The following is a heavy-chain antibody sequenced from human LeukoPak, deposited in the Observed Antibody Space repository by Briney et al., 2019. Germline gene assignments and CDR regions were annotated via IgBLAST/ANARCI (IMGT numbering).Heavy chain of an antibody. J-gene: IGHJ5*02. V-gene: IGHV4-39*07. CDR1: GGSISSSSYY. CDR2: IYYSGST. Sequence: SETLSLTCTVSGGSISSSSYYWGWIRQPPGKGLEWIGSIYYSGSTYYNPSLKSRVTISVDTSKNQFSLKLSSVTAADMAVYYCARDTGIAVAGYFNWFDPWGQGTLVTVSS. CDR3: ARDTGIAVAGYFNWFDP. D-gene: IGHD6-19*01.